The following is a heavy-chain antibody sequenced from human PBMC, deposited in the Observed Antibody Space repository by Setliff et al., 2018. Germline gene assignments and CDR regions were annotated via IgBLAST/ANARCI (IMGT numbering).Heavy chain of an antibody. D-gene: IGHD3-22*01. CDR2: IYPGDSDT. J-gene: IGHJ6*02. V-gene: IGHV5-51*01. CDR3: ARYDSSCYHYYYGMDV. Sequence: PGESLKLSCKGSGYSFTSYWIGWVRQMPGKGLEWMGIIYPGDSDTRYSTSFQGQFTISADKSISTAYLQWSSLKASDTAMYYCARYDSSCYHYYYGMDVWGQGTTVTVSS. CDR1: GYSFTSYW.